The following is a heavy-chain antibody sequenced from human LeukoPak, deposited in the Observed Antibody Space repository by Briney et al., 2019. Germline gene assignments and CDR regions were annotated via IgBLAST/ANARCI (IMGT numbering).Heavy chain of an antibody. CDR2: IYHSGST. D-gene: IGHD4-17*01. V-gene: IGHV4-4*02. Sequence: PSGTLSLTCAVSGGSISSSNWWSWVRQPPGKGLEWVGEIYHSGSTNYNPSLKSRVSISVDKSKNQFSLKLSSVTAADTAVYYCARDLDSGCGDYLDIWGRGTLVTVSS. CDR1: GGSISSSNW. J-gene: IGHJ2*01. CDR3: ARDLDSGCGDYLDI.